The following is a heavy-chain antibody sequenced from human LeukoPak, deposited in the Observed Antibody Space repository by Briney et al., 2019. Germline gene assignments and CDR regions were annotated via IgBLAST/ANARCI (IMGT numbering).Heavy chain of an antibody. Sequence: SETLSLTCTVSGGSISSSSYYWGWIRQPPGKGLEWIGSIHYSGSTNYNPSLKSRVTISVDTSKDQFSLKLSSVTAGDTAVYYCARGQGIAVAGLSWGQGTLVTVSS. J-gene: IGHJ4*02. CDR2: IHYSGST. CDR1: GGSISSSSYY. V-gene: IGHV4-39*07. D-gene: IGHD6-19*01. CDR3: ARGQGIAVAGLS.